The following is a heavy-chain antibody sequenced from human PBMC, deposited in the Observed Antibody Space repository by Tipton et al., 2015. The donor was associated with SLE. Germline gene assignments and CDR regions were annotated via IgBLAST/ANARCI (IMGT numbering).Heavy chain of an antibody. J-gene: IGHJ2*01. Sequence: TLSLTCTVSGDSISNYYWSWIRQSAGKGLEWMGRFYPGGTTSYNPSFKRRVTMSADTSKNQFSLQLNSVTAADPAVYYCARYSSSYWYFDVWGRGTLVTVSS. CDR2: FYPGGTT. V-gene: IGHV4-4*07. CDR1: GDSISNYY. D-gene: IGHD6-6*01. CDR3: ARYSSSYWYFDV.